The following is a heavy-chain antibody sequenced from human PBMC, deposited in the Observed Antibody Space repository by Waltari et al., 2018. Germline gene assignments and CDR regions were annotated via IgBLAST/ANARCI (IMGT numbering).Heavy chain of an antibody. CDR3: ARVANSGYDDRGHFDF. J-gene: IGHJ4*02. V-gene: IGHV4-61*10. CDR1: GDAISGGAYY. CDR2: ILYSGST. D-gene: IGHD5-12*01. Sequence: QVQLQESGPGLVKPSETLSLTCTVSGDAISGGAYYWSWIRQPAGKGMEWIGYILYSGSTNHSPSLKSRVTMSVDTSKNQFSLKLSSVTAADTAVYFCARVANSGYDDRGHFDFWGQGTLVTVSS.